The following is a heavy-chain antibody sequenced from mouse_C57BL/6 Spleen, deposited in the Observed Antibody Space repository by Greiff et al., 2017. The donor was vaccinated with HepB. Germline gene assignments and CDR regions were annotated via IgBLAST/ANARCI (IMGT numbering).Heavy chain of an antibody. CDR3: AKGYYYGSSLDY. J-gene: IGHJ2*01. V-gene: IGHV5-17*01. CDR2: ISSGSSTI. Sequence: DVKLVESGGGLVKPGGSLKLSCAASGFTFSDYGMHWVRQAPEKGLEWVAYISSGSSTIYYADTVKGRFTISRDNAKNTLFLQMTSLRSEDTAMYYCAKGYYYGSSLDYWGQGTTLTVSS. CDR1: GFTFSDYG. D-gene: IGHD1-1*01.